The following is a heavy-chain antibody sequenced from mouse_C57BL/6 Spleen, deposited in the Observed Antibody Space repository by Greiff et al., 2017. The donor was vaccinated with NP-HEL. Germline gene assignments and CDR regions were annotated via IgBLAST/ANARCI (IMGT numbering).Heavy chain of an antibody. CDR2: IYPGDGDT. Sequence: VQLQQSGPELVKPGASVKISCKASGYAFSSSWMNWVKQRPGKGLEWIGRIYPGDGDTNYNGKFKGKATLTADKSSSTAYMQLSSLTSEDSAVYFCARSLYGNYVDFDVWGTGTTVTVSS. J-gene: IGHJ1*03. V-gene: IGHV1-82*01. CDR1: GYAFSSSW. D-gene: IGHD2-1*01. CDR3: ARSLYGNYVDFDV.